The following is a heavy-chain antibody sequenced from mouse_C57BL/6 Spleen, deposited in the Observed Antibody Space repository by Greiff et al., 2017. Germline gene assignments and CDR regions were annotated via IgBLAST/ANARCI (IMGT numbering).Heavy chain of an antibody. J-gene: IGHJ3*01. Sequence: QVQLQQSGAELVRPGTSVKVSCKASGYAFTNYLIEWVKQRPGQGLEWIGVLNPGSGGTNYNEKFKGKATLTADKSSSTAYMQLSSLTSEDSAVYFCARSGDYDDGAWFAYWGQGTLVTVSA. CDR2: LNPGSGGT. D-gene: IGHD2-4*01. V-gene: IGHV1-54*01. CDR1: GYAFTNYL. CDR3: ARSGDYDDGAWFAY.